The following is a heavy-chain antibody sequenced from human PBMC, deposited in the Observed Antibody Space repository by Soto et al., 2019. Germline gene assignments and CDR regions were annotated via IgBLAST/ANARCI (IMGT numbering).Heavy chain of an antibody. Sequence: EVQLVESGGGLVQPGRSLRLSCAASGFTFDDYAMHWVRQAPGKGLEWVSGISWNSGSIGYADSVKGRFTISRENAKNSLYLQMNSLRAEDTALYYCAKDMRSNAVAAPTFFDYWGQGTLVTVSS. V-gene: IGHV3-9*01. J-gene: IGHJ4*02. CDR1: GFTFDDYA. D-gene: IGHD6-19*01. CDR3: AKDMRSNAVAAPTFFDY. CDR2: ISWNSGSI.